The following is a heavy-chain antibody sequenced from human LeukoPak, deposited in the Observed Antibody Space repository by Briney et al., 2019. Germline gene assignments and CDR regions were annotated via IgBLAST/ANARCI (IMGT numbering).Heavy chain of an antibody. V-gene: IGHV3-48*01. J-gene: IGHJ6*03. CDR1: GFTFSSYS. CDR3: ARGVGYYYYMDV. CDR2: ISSSSTTI. Sequence: PGGSLRLSCAASGFTFSSYSMMWVRQAPGKGLEWVSYISSSSTTIHYADSVKGRFTISRDNAKNSVYLQMNSLRAEDTAVYYCARGVGYYYYMDVWGKGTTVTVSS.